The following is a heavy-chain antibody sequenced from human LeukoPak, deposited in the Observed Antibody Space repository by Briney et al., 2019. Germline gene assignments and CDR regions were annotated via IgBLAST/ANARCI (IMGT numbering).Heavy chain of an antibody. V-gene: IGHV4-34*01. J-gene: IGHJ5*02. CDR3: ARWPFWSGHSNWFDP. CDR2: INHSGST. CDR1: GGSFSGYH. Sequence: SETLSLTCAVYGGSFSGYHWSWIRQPPGKGLEWIGEINHSGSTNYNPSLKSRVTISVDTSKNQFSLKLSSVTAADTAVYYCARWPFWSGHSNWFDPWGQGTLVTVSS. D-gene: IGHD3-3*01.